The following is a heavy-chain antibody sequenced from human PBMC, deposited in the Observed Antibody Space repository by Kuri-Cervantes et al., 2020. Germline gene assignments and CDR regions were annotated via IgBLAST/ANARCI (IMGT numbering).Heavy chain of an antibody. CDR2: IKQDGSEK. D-gene: IGHD6-19*01. CDR3: ARVGSPVAHLRWIDY. J-gene: IGHJ4*02. Sequence: GGSLRPSCAASGFTFSSYWMSWVRQAPGKGLEWVAKIKQDGSEKYYVDSVKGRFTISRDNAKNSLYLQMNSLRAEDTAVYYCARVGSPVAHLRWIDYWGQGTLVTVSS. CDR1: GFTFSSYW. V-gene: IGHV3-7*01.